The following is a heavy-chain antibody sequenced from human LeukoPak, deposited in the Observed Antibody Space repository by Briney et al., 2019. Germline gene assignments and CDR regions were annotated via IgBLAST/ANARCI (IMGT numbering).Heavy chain of an antibody. CDR3: AKDRYSYAFEYSDS. CDR2: ISNDGSKK. J-gene: IGHJ4*02. V-gene: IGHV3-30*18. Sequence: GGSLRLSCAASGFTFSSYGMHWVRQAPGKGLDWVAVISNDGSKKYYADSVKGRFTISRDNSKNTLSLQVSSLRTEDTAVYYCAKDRYSYAFEYSDSWGQGALVTVSS. D-gene: IGHD5-18*01. CDR1: GFTFSSYG.